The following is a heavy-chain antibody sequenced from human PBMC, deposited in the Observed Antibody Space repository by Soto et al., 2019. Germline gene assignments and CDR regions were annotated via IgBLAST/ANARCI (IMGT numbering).Heavy chain of an antibody. CDR1: GGSISGYY. D-gene: IGHD2-21*01. V-gene: IGHV4-4*07. Sequence: LETLSLTCTVAGGSISGYYWSRVRQPAGKGLEWVGRIYSDGTTNYSPSLKSRVTMSLDTSKDQFSLKLKSVTAADTALYFCARQRTSVVAQAYFDVWGTGSLVTVSS. CDR3: ARQRTSVVAQAYFDV. CDR2: IYSDGTT. J-gene: IGHJ4*02.